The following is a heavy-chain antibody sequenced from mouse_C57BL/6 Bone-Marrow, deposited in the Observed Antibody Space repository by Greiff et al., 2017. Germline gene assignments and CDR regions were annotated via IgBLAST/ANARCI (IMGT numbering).Heavy chain of an antibody. V-gene: IGHV1-82*01. Sequence: VQLQESGPELVKPGASVKISCKASGYAFSSSWMNWVKQRPGQGLEWIGRIYPGDGDTNYNGKFKGKATLTADKSSSTAYMQLSSLTSEDSAVYFCARERDCYAMDYWGQGTSVTVSS. D-gene: IGHD3-3*01. CDR2: IYPGDGDT. CDR1: GYAFSSSW. CDR3: ARERDCYAMDY. J-gene: IGHJ4*01.